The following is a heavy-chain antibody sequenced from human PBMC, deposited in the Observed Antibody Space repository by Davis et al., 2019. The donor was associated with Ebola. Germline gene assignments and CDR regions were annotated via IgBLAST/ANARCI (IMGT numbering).Heavy chain of an antibody. CDR3: ARTDYGDYVAHYYYYGMDV. CDR1: GYTFTSYY. Sequence: ASVKVSCKASGYTFTSYYMHWVRQAPGQGLEWMGIINPSGGSTGYAQKFQGRVTMTRNTSISTAYMELSSLRSEDTAVYYCARTDYGDYVAHYYYYGMDVWGQGTTVTVSS. D-gene: IGHD4-17*01. V-gene: IGHV1-46*01. CDR2: INPSGGST. J-gene: IGHJ6*02.